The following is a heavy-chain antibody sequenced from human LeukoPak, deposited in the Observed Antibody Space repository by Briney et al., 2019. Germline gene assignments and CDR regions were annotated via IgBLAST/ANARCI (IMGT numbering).Heavy chain of an antibody. V-gene: IGHV3-21*01. Sequence: GGSLRLSCAASGFTFSSYYMNWVRQAPGKGLEWVSSISTSSSYIYYADSVKGRFTISRDNAENSLYLQMNSLRAEDTAVYYCARVDYDVSTGYQNYFQYWGQGTLVTVSS. D-gene: IGHD3-9*01. J-gene: IGHJ4*02. CDR1: GFTFSSYY. CDR3: ARVDYDVSTGYQNYFQY. CDR2: ISTSSSYI.